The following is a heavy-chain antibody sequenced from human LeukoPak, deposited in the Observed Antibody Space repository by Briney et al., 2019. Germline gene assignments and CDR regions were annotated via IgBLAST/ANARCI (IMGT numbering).Heavy chain of an antibody. CDR2: TYYRSKWYN. V-gene: IGHV6-1*01. D-gene: IGHD6-13*01. CDR3: ARGSSSNSWYFDY. Sequence: SQTLSLTCAISGDSVSSNSATWTWIRQSPSRGLEWLGRTYYRSKWYNDYAVSVISRITINPDTSKNQFSLQLNSVTPEDTAVYYCARGSSSNSWYFDYWGQGTLVTVSS. J-gene: IGHJ4*02. CDR1: GDSVSSNSAT.